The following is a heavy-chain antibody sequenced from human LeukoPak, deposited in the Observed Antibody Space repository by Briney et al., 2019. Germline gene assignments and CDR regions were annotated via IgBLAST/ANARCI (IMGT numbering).Heavy chain of an antibody. CDR1: GYTFTSYD. Sequence: ASVKVSLKASGYTFTSYDINWVRQATGQGLEWMGWMNPNSGNTGYAQKFQGRVTITRNTSISTAYMELSSLRSEDTAVYYCARPRLSRFYGDRAFDIWGQGTMVTVSS. CDR3: ARPRLSRFYGDRAFDI. CDR2: MNPNSGNT. J-gene: IGHJ3*02. V-gene: IGHV1-8*03. D-gene: IGHD3-3*01.